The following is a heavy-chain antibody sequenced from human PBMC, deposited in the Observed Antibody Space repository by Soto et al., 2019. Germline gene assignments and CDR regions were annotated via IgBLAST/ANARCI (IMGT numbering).Heavy chain of an antibody. J-gene: IGHJ4*02. CDR1: GFTFTSYW. CDR3: AKHEGYCSSTTCSNFDY. Sequence: PGESLKISCKASGFTFTSYWIAWVRQMPGKVLEWMGIIYPGDSDTSYSPSFQGQVTISADKSINTAYLQWSSLKASDTAMYYCAKHEGYCSSTTCSNFDYWGQGXLVTVSS. D-gene: IGHD2-2*01. V-gene: IGHV5-51*01. CDR2: IYPGDSDT.